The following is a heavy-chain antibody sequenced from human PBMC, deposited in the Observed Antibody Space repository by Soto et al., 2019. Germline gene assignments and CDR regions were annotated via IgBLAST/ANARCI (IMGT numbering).Heavy chain of an antibody. CDR3: ARLYCSAASCYSVGAFDI. CDR1: GFTFSTYG. D-gene: IGHD2-2*01. V-gene: IGHV3-33*01. CDR2: IWLYGSDK. Sequence: QVQLVESGGGVVQPGRSLRLSCAASGFTFSTYGMHWVRQAPGKGLEWVALIWLYGSDKYYTESVKGRFTISRDNSRSTVDLKMNSLRAEDTAVYYCARLYCSAASCYSVGAFDIRGQGTMVTVTS. J-gene: IGHJ3*02.